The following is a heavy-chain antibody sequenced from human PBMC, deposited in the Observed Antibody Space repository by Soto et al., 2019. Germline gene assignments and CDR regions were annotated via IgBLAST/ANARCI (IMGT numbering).Heavy chain of an antibody. D-gene: IGHD2-15*01. CDR1: GDRVSSNSAA. J-gene: IGHJ5*02. V-gene: IGHV6-1*01. CDR3: ARAYGSGGSCLAWSNWFDP. Sequence: SQTRSLTCSISGDRVSSNSAAWNCIRQSPSRGLEWLGRTYYRSKWYNDYAVSVKSRITINPDTSKNQFSLQLNSVTPEDTAVYYCARAYGSGGSCLAWSNWFDPWGQGTLVTVSS. CDR2: TYYRSKWYN.